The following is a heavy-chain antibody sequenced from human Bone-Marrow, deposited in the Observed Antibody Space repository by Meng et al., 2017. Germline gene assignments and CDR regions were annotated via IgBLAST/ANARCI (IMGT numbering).Heavy chain of an antibody. D-gene: IGHD3-22*01. CDR2: TYYRSKWYT. Sequence: GRGLGKTSQTPPLPCATAGDSVSSNSAAWHWIRQSPSRGLEWLGRTYYRSKWYTDYAVSVKSRITINPDTSKNQFSLQLNSVTPEDTAVYYCARGDYSSSPSFWGQGTLVTVSS. CDR1: GDSVSSNSAA. CDR3: ARGDYSSSPSF. V-gene: IGHV6-1*01. J-gene: IGHJ4*02.